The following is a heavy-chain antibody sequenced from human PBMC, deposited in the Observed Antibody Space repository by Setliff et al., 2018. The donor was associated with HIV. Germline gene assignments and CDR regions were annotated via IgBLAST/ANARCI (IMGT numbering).Heavy chain of an antibody. CDR3: ATQFKTTKAFVP. D-gene: IGHD4-17*01. V-gene: IGHV1-46*01. Sequence: ASVKVSCKASGYTFTSYYIHWVRQAPGQGLEWMGIINPSGGSTSDAQKFQGRVTMTRDTSTSTVYMELSSRRSEDTAVYYCATQFKTTKAFVPWGQGTLVTVSS. J-gene: IGHJ5*02. CDR1: GYTFTSYY. CDR2: INPSGGST.